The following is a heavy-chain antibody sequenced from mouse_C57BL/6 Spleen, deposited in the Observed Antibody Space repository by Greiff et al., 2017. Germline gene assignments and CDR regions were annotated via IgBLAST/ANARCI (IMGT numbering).Heavy chain of an antibody. V-gene: IGHV5-17*01. D-gene: IGHD4-1*01. CDR2: ISSGSSTI. Sequence: EVMLVESGGGLVKPGGSLKLSCAASGFTFSDYGMHWVRQAPEKGLEWVAYISSGSSTIYYADTVKGRVTISRDNAKNTLFLQMTSLRSEDTAMYYCARPGGTDYFDYWGQGTTLTVSS. J-gene: IGHJ2*01. CDR1: GFTFSDYG. CDR3: ARPGGTDYFDY.